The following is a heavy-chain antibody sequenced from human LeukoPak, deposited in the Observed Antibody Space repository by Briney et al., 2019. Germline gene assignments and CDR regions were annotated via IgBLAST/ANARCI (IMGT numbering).Heavy chain of an antibody. D-gene: IGHD5-24*01. CDR3: AKRTMSAFDS. CDR2: TSGSGNGT. V-gene: IGHV3-23*01. CDR1: GFTFRTSA. Sequence: GGSLRLSCAASGFTFRTSAMNWVRQAPGKGLEWLCGTSGSGNGTYYADSVKGRFTISRDNSQNMVYLLMNSLTVEDAATYYCAKRTMSAFDSWGQGTLLIVSS. J-gene: IGHJ4*02.